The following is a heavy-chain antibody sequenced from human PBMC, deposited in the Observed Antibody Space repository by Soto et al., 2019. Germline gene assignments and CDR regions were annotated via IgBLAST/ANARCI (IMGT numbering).Heavy chain of an antibody. CDR1: GGSISSGDYY. D-gene: IGHD1-20*01. V-gene: IGHV4-30-4*01. Sequence: SETLSLTCTVSGGSISSGDYYWSWIRQPPGKGLEWIGYIYYSGSTYYNPSLKSRVTISVDTSKNQFSLKLSSVPAAAPAVYYCARDLGSITGRIFDPWGQGTLVTVS. J-gene: IGHJ5*02. CDR3: ARDLGSITGRIFDP. CDR2: IYYSGST.